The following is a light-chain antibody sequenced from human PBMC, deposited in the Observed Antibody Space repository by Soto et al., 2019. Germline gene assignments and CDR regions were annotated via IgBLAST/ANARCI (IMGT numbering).Light chain of an antibody. CDR3: PQRVNRPTLT. V-gene: IGKV3-11*01. J-gene: IGKJ4*01. Sequence: IVLTQSPATLSLSPGERATLSRRASQSINIYLAWYQQKPCQTPRLLIYDASSRATVIPARFSGSGSVTVFTLTSSSLETEYPALYLSPQRVNRPTLTFGVGTKVDSK. CDR2: DAS. CDR1: QSINIY.